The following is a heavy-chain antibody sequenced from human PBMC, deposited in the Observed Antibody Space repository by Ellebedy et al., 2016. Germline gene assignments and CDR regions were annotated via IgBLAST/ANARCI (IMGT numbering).Heavy chain of an antibody. J-gene: IGHJ4*02. Sequence: GESLKISXAASGFTFSSYWMSWVRQAPGKGPEWVANINQAASEKHYVDSVEGRFTISRDNAKNSLYLQMNSLRAEDTAVYYCARDHQHTYGYGWDVPDYWGQGALVTVSS. CDR1: GFTFSSYW. CDR3: ARDHQHTYGYGWDVPDY. CDR2: INQAASEK. D-gene: IGHD5-18*01. V-gene: IGHV3-7*01.